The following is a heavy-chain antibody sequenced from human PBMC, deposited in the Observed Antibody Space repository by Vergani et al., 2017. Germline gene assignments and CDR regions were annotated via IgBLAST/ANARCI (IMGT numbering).Heavy chain of an antibody. CDR3: ARGPGVVDKPTGYYYYMDV. CDR2: MNPNSGNK. J-gene: IGHJ6*03. D-gene: IGHD2-21*01. CDR1: GYTFTSYD. V-gene: IGHV1-8*01. Sequence: QVQLVQSGAEVKKPGASVKVSCKASGYTFTSYDINWVRQATGQGLEWMGWMNPNSGNKGYAQKFQGRVTMTRNTSISTSYMELSSLRSEDTAVYYCARGPGVVDKPTGYYYYMDVWGKGTTVTVSS.